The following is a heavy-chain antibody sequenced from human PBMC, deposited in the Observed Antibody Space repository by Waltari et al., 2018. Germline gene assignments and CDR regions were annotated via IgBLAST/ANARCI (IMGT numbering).Heavy chain of an antibody. Sequence: QVQLQESGPGLVKPFETLSLTCTVSGGSISSYPWSWIRQPGGKGLEWIGRILTSGSTNYNPSLKSRVTMSVDTSKNQFSLKVNSVTAADTAVYYCARSAYASGSRLDYWGQGNLVTVSS. V-gene: IGHV4-4*07. CDR3: ARSAYASGSRLDY. CDR2: ILTSGST. CDR1: GGSISSYP. J-gene: IGHJ4*02. D-gene: IGHD3-10*01.